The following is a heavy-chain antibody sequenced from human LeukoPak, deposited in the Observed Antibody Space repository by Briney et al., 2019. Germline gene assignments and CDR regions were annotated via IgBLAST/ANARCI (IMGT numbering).Heavy chain of an antibody. J-gene: IGHJ2*01. Sequence: GGSMRLSCAASGFTFSSYRMNWVRQAPGKGLEWVSSISSSSSYIYYADSVKGRFTISRDNAKNSLYLQMNSLRAEDTAVYYCASLYLQDYSSSRPHYWYFDLWGRGTLVTVSS. D-gene: IGHD6-13*01. CDR1: GFTFSSYR. V-gene: IGHV3-21*01. CDR2: ISSSSSYI. CDR3: ASLYLQDYSSSRPHYWYFDL.